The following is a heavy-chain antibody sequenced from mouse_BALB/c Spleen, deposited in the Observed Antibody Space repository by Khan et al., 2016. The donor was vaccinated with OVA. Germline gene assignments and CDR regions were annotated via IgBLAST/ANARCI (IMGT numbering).Heavy chain of an antibody. J-gene: IGHJ3*01. D-gene: IGHD1-1*01. CDR2: INPSTGYT. CDR1: GYTFTSYW. Sequence: QIQLVQSGAELAKPGASVKMSCKASGYTFTSYWMHWVKQRPGQGLEWIGYINPSTGYTEYNQRFKDKATLTADKSSSTADMQLSSLTPDESAVYYCANHGSSSAWLTYWGQGTLVTVSA. V-gene: IGHV1-7*01. CDR3: ANHGSSSAWLTY.